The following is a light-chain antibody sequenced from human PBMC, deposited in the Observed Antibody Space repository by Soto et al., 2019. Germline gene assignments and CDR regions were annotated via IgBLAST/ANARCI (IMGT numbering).Light chain of an antibody. CDR3: QQYKSYSPYT. CDR1: ERISRW. J-gene: IGKJ2*01. Sequence: DIQMTQSPSTLSASVGDRVTITCRASERISRWLAWYQQKPGKAPKLLIYRASTLENGVPSRISGSGSGTDFTLNISNLQPDDFATYYCQQYKSYSPYTFGQGTKLDIK. CDR2: RAS. V-gene: IGKV1-5*03.